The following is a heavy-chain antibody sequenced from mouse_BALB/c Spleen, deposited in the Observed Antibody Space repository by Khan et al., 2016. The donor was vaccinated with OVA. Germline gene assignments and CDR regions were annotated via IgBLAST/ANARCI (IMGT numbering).Heavy chain of an antibody. CDR2: INPSNGGT. CDR3: IRRGTARATLWFAY. J-gene: IGHJ3*01. V-gene: IGHV1S81*02. CDR1: GYTFTSYY. D-gene: IGHD3-2*01. Sequence: QVRLQQSGAELVKPGASVKLSCKASGYTFTSYYMYWLKQRPGQGLEWIGEINPSNGGTNFNEKFKSKATLTVDKSSSTAYMQLSSLTSEDSAVYYCIRRGTARATLWFAYRGQGTLVTVSA.